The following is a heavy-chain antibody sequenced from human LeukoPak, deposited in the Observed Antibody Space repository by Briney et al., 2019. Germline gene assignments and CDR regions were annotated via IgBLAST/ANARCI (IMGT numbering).Heavy chain of an antibody. V-gene: IGHV1-18*01. Sequence: GASVKVSCKASGYTFTSYGISWVRQAPGQGLEWMGWIGAYNGNTNYAQKLQGRVTMTTDTSTSTAYMELRSLRSDDTAVYYCARDATSGSPPYYFDYWGQGTLVTVSS. J-gene: IGHJ4*02. CDR2: IGAYNGNT. CDR3: ARDATSGSPPYYFDY. D-gene: IGHD1-26*01. CDR1: GYTFTSYG.